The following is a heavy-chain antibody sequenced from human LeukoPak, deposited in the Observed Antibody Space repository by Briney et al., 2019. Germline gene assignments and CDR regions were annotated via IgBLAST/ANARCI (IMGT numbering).Heavy chain of an antibody. CDR2: ISSSGSTI. J-gene: IGHJ4*02. D-gene: IGHD6-6*01. CDR3: ARQGGIAARRRDFDY. V-gene: IGHV3-48*03. Sequence: PGGSLRLSCAASGFTFSSYEMNWVRQAPGKGVEWVSYISSSGSTIYYADSVKGRLTISRDNAKNSLYLQMNSLRAEDTAVYYCARQGGIAARRRDFDYWGQGTLVTVCS. CDR1: GFTFSSYE.